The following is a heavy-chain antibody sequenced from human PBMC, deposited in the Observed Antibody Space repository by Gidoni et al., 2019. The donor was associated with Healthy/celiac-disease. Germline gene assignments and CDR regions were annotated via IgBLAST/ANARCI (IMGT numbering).Heavy chain of an antibody. V-gene: IGHV4-34*01. CDR2: INQSGRT. Sequence: QVQLQQWGAGLLKPSETPSLTCAVYGGSFSGYYWSWIRQPPGKGMEWIGEINQSGRTNYNPSLKSRVTISVDTSKIQFSLKLSSVTAADTAVYYCARGLNYDYVWGSYRNNRNWFDPWGQGTLVTVSS. J-gene: IGHJ5*02. CDR3: ARGLNYDYVWGSYRNNRNWFDP. CDR1: GGSFSGYY. D-gene: IGHD3-16*02.